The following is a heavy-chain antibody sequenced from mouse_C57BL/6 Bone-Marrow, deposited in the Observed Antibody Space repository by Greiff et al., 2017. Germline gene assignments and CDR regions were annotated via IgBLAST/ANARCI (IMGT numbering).Heavy chain of an antibody. CDR2: IDPANGNT. J-gene: IGHJ1*03. V-gene: IGHV14-3*01. CDR1: GFNIKNTY. CDR3: ARTDWDYGSSYEYFDV. Sequence: EVQLQESVAELVRPGASVKLSCTASGFNIKNTYMHWVKQRPEQGLEWIGRIDPANGNTKYAPKFQGKATITADTSSNTAYLQLSSLTSEDTAIYYCARTDWDYGSSYEYFDVWGTGTTVTVSS. D-gene: IGHD1-1*01.